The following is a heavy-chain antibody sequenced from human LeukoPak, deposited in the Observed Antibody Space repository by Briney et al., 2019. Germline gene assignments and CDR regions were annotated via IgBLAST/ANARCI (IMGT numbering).Heavy chain of an antibody. CDR1: GGSFSGYY. Sequence: SETLSLTCAVYGGSFSGYYWSWIRQPPGKGLEWIGYIYHSGSTYYNPSLKSRVTISVDRSKNQFSLKLSSVTAADTAVYYCARTVTTITMVRGVIMDYFDYWGQGTLVTVSS. V-gene: IGHV4-30-2*01. D-gene: IGHD3-10*01. CDR2: IYHSGST. CDR3: ARTVTTITMVRGVIMDYFDY. J-gene: IGHJ4*02.